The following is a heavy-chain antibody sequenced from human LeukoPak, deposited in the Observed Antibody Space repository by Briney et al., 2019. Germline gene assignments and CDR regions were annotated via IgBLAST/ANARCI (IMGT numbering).Heavy chain of an antibody. J-gene: IGHJ4*02. CDR1: GFTFSSYA. Sequence: PGRSLRLSCAASGFTFSSYALNWVRQAPGKGLEEVCYISSSATTIYYAESVKGRFTISRDNGKNSLYLQMNSLRAEDTAVYCCARGSPLDCWGQGTLVTVSS. D-gene: IGHD2-15*01. CDR2: ISSSATTI. V-gene: IGHV3-48*03. CDR3: ARGSPLDC.